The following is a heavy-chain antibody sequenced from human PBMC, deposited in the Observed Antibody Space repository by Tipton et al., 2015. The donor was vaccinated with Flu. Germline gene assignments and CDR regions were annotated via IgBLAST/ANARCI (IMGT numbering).Heavy chain of an antibody. Sequence: SLRLSCATSGFTFDDYAMHWVRQAPGKGLEWVSGISWNSGSIGYADSVKGRFTISRDNAKNSLYLQMNSLRAEDMALYYCAKSGVLGDSDHYFDYWGQGTLVTVSS. D-gene: IGHD2-21*02. CDR1: GFTFDDYA. V-gene: IGHV3-9*03. CDR2: ISWNSGSI. CDR3: AKSGVLGDSDHYFDY. J-gene: IGHJ4*02.